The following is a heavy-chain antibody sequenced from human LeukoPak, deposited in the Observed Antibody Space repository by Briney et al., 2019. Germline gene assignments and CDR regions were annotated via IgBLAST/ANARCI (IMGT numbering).Heavy chain of an antibody. D-gene: IGHD3-22*01. CDR1: GGSISSYY. J-gene: IGHJ4*02. CDR3: ARLEYYYDSSGWYYFDY. CDR2: IYYSGST. V-gene: IGHV4-59*08. Sequence: TSETLSLTCTVSGGSISSYYWSWIRQPPGKGLEWIRYIYYSGSTNYNPSLKSRVTISVDTSKNQFSLKLSSVTAADTAVYYCARLEYYYDSSGWYYFDYWGQGTLVTVSS.